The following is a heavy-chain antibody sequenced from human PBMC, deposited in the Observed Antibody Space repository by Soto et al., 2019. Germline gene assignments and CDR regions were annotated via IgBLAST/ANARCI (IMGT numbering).Heavy chain of an antibody. CDR1: GVSMISYY. J-gene: IGHJ6*02. D-gene: IGHD3-3*01. CDR3: ARDFGSFTYYYYGMYV. Sequence: SETLSLTCTVSGVSMISYYWSWILQPPGRGLEWIGFIYYAGSTKYNPSLNSRGTISVDTSKNQFSLTVTSVTAADTAVYYCARDFGSFTYYYYGMYVCGQVTSVIVSS. CDR2: IYYAGST. V-gene: IGHV4-59*12.